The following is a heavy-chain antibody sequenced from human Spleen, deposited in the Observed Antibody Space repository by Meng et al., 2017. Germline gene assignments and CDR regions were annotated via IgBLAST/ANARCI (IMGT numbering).Heavy chain of an antibody. CDR2: ISSSSSYI. CDR1: GFTFSSYS. D-gene: IGHD1-26*01. CDR3: ANTDEWELLRVDY. Sequence: GESLKISCAASGFTFSSYSMNWVRQAPGKGLEWVSSISSSSSYIYYADSVKGRFTISRDNAKNSLYLQMNSLRAEDTAVYYCANTDEWELLRVDYWGQGTLVTVSS. V-gene: IGHV3-21*01. J-gene: IGHJ4*02.